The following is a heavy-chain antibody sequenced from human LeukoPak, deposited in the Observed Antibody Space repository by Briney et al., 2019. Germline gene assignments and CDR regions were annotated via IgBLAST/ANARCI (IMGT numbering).Heavy chain of an antibody. CDR1: GFTFSTYS. Sequence: GGSLRLSCAASGFTFSTYSMNWVRQAPGKGLEWVSYISYTNIIYYTDSVKGRFTISRDNAKNSLYLQMNSLRAEDTAVYYCARDPARGGMDVWGQGTTVTVSS. D-gene: IGHD1-26*01. V-gene: IGHV3-48*01. J-gene: IGHJ6*02. CDR2: ISYTNII. CDR3: ARDPARGGMDV.